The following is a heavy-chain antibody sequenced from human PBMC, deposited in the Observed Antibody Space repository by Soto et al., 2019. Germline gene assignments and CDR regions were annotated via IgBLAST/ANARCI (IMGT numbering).Heavy chain of an antibody. Sequence: SETLSLTCTVSGGSISSYYWSWIRQPPGKGLEWIGYIYYSGSTNYNPSLKSRVTISVDTSKNQFSLKLSSVTAADTAVYYCASGMVRQYYYYYYMDVWGNGTTVTVSS. J-gene: IGHJ6*03. CDR2: IYYSGST. D-gene: IGHD3-10*01. CDR3: ASGMVRQYYYYYYMDV. V-gene: IGHV4-59*01. CDR1: GGSISSYY.